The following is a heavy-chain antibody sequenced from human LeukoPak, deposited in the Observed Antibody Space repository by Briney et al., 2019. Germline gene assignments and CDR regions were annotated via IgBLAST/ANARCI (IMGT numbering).Heavy chain of an antibody. J-gene: IGHJ3*02. V-gene: IGHV3-21*06. CDR2: ISSSRSYI. CDR3: ARENSSGWNDAFDI. D-gene: IGHD6-19*01. CDR1: GFTFSSYS. Sequence: GGSLRLSCAASGFTFSSYSMNWARQAPGKGLEWVSSISSSRSYIYYADSVKGRFTISRDNAKYSLSLQMNSLRAEDTAVYYCARENSSGWNDAFDIWGQGTMVTVSS.